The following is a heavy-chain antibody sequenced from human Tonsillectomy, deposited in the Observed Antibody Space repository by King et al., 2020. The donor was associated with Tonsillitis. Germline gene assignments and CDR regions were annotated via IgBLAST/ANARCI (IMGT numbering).Heavy chain of an antibody. CDR3: ARDRPAVVGATEYCFDY. CDR2: IYYSGST. D-gene: IGHD1-26*01. J-gene: IGHJ4*02. CDR1: GGSVSSGSYY. Sequence: QLQESGPGLVKPSETLSLTCTVSGGSVSSGSYYWSWIRQPPGNGLEWIGYIYYSGSTNYNPSLKSRVTISVDTSKNQFSLKLSSVTAADTAVYYCARDRPAVVGATEYCFDYWGQGTLVTVSS. V-gene: IGHV4-61*01.